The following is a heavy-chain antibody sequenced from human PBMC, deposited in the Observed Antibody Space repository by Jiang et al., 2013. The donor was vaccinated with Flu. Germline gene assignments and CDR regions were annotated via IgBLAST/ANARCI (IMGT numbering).Heavy chain of an antibody. CDR2: TYYRSKWYN. CDR1: GDSVSSNSAA. CDR3: ARMTYHYDFWSGSAVGAFDI. V-gene: IGHV6-1*01. D-gene: IGHD3-3*01. Sequence: SLTCAISGDSVSSNSAAWNWIRQSPSRGLEWLGRTYYRSKWYNDYAVSVKSRITINPDTSKNQFSLQLNSVTPEDTAVYYCARMTYHYDFWSGSAVGAFDIWGQGTMVTVSS. J-gene: IGHJ3*02.